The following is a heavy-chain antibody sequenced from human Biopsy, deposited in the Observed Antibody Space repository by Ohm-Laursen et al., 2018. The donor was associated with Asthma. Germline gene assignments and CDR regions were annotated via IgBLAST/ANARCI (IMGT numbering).Heavy chain of an antibody. CDR3: ARCQVGYSSGWSLLLKKIYYSGMDV. V-gene: IGHV1-69*13. D-gene: IGHD6-19*01. CDR2: IMTVFGTT. J-gene: IGHJ6*02. Sequence: VASVKVSCKAPGGTFSNFAISWVRQAPGQGLEWLGGIMTVFGTTNDAQKFQGRVTITADESTSTAYMEVTSLRSEDTAIYYCARCQVGYSSGWSLLLKKIYYSGMDVWGQGTAVTVSS. CDR1: GGTFSNFA.